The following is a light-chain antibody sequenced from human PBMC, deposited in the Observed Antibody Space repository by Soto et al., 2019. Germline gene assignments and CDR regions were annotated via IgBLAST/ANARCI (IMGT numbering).Light chain of an antibody. CDR1: NSDVGSYNL. Sequence: QSALTQPASVSGSPGQSITISCTGTNSDVGSYNLVSWYQQHPGKAPKLMIYEGSKRPSGVSNRFSGSKSGNTASLTISGLQAEYEADYYCCSYAASSTLVFGGGTKLTVL. V-gene: IGLV2-23*01. J-gene: IGLJ2*01. CDR3: CSYAASSTLV. CDR2: EGS.